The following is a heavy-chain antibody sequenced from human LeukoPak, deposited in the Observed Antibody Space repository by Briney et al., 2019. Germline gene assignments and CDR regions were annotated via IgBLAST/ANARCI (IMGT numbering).Heavy chain of an antibody. Sequence: SETLSLTCTVSGGSVSSGSYHWSWIRQPPGKGLEWIGYIYYSGSTNYNPSLKSRVTISVDTSKNQFSLKLSSVTAADTAVYYCARVPGGGTAANWGQGTMVTVSS. CDR3: ARVPGGGTAAN. CDR2: IYYSGST. CDR1: GGSVSSGSYH. V-gene: IGHV4-61*01. D-gene: IGHD1-7*01. J-gene: IGHJ3*01.